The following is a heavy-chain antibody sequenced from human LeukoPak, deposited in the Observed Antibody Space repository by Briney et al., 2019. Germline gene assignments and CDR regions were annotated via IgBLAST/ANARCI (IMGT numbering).Heavy chain of an antibody. V-gene: IGHV4-59*01. D-gene: IGHD3-3*01. J-gene: IGHJ6*03. CDR2: IYYSGST. CDR1: GGSISSYY. Sequence: SETLSLTCTVSGGSISSYYWSWIRQPPGKGLEWIGYIYYSGSTNYNPSLKSRVTISVDTSKNQFSLKLSSVAAADTAVYYCARAGDYDFWSGYFDYYYMDVWGKGTTVTVSS. CDR3: ARAGDYDFWSGYFDYYYMDV.